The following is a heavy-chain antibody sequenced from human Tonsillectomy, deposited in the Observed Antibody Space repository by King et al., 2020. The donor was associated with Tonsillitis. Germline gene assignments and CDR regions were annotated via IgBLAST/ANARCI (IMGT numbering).Heavy chain of an antibody. CDR1: GFTVSSKY. D-gene: IGHD2-2*01. CDR2: VYSGGST. CDR3: ATGEVPAALHLYYFHYGLDV. Sequence: VQLVESGGGVVQPGGSLRVSCAASGFTVSSKYMTWVRQTPGKGLEWVSVVYSGGSTYYADSVKGRFTISRDNSKNTLSLQMNSLRVEDTAVYYCATGEVPAALHLYYFHYGLDVWGQGTTVTVSS. V-gene: IGHV3-66*01. J-gene: IGHJ6*02.